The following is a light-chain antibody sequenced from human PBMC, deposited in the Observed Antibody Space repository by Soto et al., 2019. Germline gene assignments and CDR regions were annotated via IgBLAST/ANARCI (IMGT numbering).Light chain of an antibody. J-gene: IGKJ4*01. Sequence: DIQMTQSPSSLSASVGDRVTITCRASQGISNYLAWYQQKPGKLPRLLIYAASTLQSGVSSRFSGSGSGTDFTLTISSLQPEDVATYYCQKYDSPPLTFGGETTVEIK. CDR3: QKYDSPPLT. V-gene: IGKV1-27*01. CDR2: AAS. CDR1: QGISNY.